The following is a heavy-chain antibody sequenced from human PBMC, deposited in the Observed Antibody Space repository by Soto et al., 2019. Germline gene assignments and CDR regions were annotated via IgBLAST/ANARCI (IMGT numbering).Heavy chain of an antibody. J-gene: IGHJ4*02. V-gene: IGHV3-15*07. CDR2: IRGTTDGGTT. D-gene: IGHD3-10*01. CDR3: TTDLKGAGVDY. CDR1: GLSFRGAW. Sequence: DVQLVESGGGLVKPGGSLRLSCVVSGLSFRGAWVNWVRQTPGKGLEWVGRIRGTTDGGTTDYAAPLEGRFTITRDDSRTTVYLQSNSLKVEDTAIYHCTTDLKGAGVDYWGQGTVVTVSS.